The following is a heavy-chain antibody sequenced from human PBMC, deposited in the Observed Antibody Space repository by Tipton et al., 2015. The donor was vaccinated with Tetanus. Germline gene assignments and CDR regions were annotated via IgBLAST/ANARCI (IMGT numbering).Heavy chain of an antibody. V-gene: IGHV3-21*01. J-gene: IGHJ4*02. Sequence: VQLVQSGAEVKRPGRSLRLSCAASGFTLSRYTLNWVRQAPGKGLEWVSSINSRSTSIYYAESVKGRFTVSRDNANNSVYLLMNSLRAEDSAIYYCARDPVLGIGAHWGRGTLVTVSS. CDR2: INSRSTSI. D-gene: IGHD2-21*01. CDR3: ARDPVLGIGAH. CDR1: GFTLSRYT.